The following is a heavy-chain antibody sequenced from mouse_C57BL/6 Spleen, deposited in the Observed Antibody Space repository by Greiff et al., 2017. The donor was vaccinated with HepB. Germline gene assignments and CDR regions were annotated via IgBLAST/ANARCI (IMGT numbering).Heavy chain of an antibody. CDR2: INPSNGGT. D-gene: IGHD2-5*01. J-gene: IGHJ3*01. V-gene: IGHV1-53*01. CDR3: ARDYSNSAWFAY. Sequence: VQLQQSGTELVKPGASVKLSCKASGYTFTSYWMHRVKQRPGQGLEWIGNINPSNGGTNYNEKFKSKATMTVDKSSSTAYMQLSSLTSEDSAVYYCARDYSNSAWFAYWGQGTLVTVSA. CDR1: GYTFTSYW.